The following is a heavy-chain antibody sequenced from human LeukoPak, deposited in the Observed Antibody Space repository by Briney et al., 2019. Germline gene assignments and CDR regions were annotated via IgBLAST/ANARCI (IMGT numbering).Heavy chain of an antibody. CDR1: EFTFTTYD. Sequence: GGSLRLSCAASEFTFTTYDMSWVRQSPGKGLEWVSAIRASGGGTYYADSVKGRFTISRDNSKNTLYLQMNGLRAEDTAVYYCAKEKSRGDTFDIWGQGTMVTVPS. V-gene: IGHV3-23*01. CDR2: IRASGGGT. J-gene: IGHJ3*02. CDR3: AKEKSRGDTFDI.